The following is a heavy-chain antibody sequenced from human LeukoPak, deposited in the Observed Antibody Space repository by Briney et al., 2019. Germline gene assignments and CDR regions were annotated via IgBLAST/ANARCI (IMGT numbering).Heavy chain of an antibody. J-gene: IGHJ5*02. CDR2: ISSSGSTI. D-gene: IGHD6-13*01. Sequence: GGSLRLSCAASGFTFSSYEMNWVRQAPGKGLEWVSYISSSGSTIYYADSVKGRFTISRDNAKNSLYLQINSLRAEDTAVYYCAREGPGWAAAAGKPFNWFDPWGQGTLVTVSS. CDR3: AREGPGWAAAAGKPFNWFDP. V-gene: IGHV3-48*03. CDR1: GFTFSSYE.